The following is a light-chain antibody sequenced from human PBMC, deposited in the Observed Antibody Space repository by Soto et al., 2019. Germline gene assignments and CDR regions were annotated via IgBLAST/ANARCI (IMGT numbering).Light chain of an antibody. V-gene: IGKV1-9*01. Sequence: IQLTQSPSSLSASVGDRVTITCRASQGISSYLAWYQQKPGKAPKLLIYVASTLQSGVPSGFSGSGSWTEITLLRRSVKPEYFATYYAHHFNSYSPSCGGGTMAEIK. J-gene: IGKJ4*01. CDR3: HHFNSYSPS. CDR2: VAS. CDR1: QGISSY.